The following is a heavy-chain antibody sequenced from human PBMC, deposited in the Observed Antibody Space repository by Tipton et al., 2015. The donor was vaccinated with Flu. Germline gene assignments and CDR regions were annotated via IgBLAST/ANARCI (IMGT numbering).Heavy chain of an antibody. CDR3: AKDRVIAVAGTGDIDY. V-gene: IGHV3-48*03. D-gene: IGHD6-19*01. J-gene: IGHJ4*02. Sequence: SLRLSCAASGFTFSSYEMNWVRQAPGKGLEWVSYISSSGSTIYYADPVKGRFTISRDNAKNSLYLQMNSLRAEDTAVYHCAKDRVIAVAGTGDIDYWGQGTLVTVSS. CDR2: ISSSGSTI. CDR1: GFTFSSYE.